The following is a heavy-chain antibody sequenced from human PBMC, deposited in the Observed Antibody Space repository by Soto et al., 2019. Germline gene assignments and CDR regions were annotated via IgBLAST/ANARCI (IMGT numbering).Heavy chain of an antibody. CDR3: ARESRVGSGYYYYYYGMDV. CDR1: GGSISSGGYY. Sequence: SETLSLTCTVSGGSISSGGYYWSWIRQHPGKGLEWIGYIYYSGSTYYNPSLKSRVTISVDTSKNQFSLKLSSVTAADTAVYYCARESRVGSGYYYYYYGMDVWGQGTTVTVSS. D-gene: IGHD3-22*01. CDR2: IYYSGST. J-gene: IGHJ6*02. V-gene: IGHV4-31*03.